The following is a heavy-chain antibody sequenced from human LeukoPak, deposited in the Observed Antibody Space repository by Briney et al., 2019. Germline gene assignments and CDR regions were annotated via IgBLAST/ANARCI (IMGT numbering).Heavy chain of an antibody. CDR2: IYYSGST. J-gene: IGHJ3*02. CDR1: GGSISSSSYY. CDR3: ASLRSGYDILISNAFDI. Sequence: PSETLSLTCTVSGGSISSSSYYWGWIRQPPGKGLEWIGSIYYSGSTYYNPSLKSRVTISVDKSKNQFSLKLSSVTAADTAVYYCASLRSGYDILISNAFDIWGQGTMVTVSS. D-gene: IGHD3-9*01. V-gene: IGHV4-39*07.